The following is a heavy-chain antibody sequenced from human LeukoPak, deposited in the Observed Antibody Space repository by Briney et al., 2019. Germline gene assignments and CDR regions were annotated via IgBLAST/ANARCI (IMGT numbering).Heavy chain of an antibody. D-gene: IGHD6-19*01. J-gene: IGHJ4*02. Sequence: GGSLRLSCAASGFTFSSYAMSWVRQAPGKGVEWVSAISGSGGSTYYADSVKGRFTISRDNSKNTLYLQMNSLRAEDTAVYYCAKDPVDGLNFDYWGQGTLVTVSS. CDR3: AKDPVDGLNFDY. CDR1: GFTFSSYA. V-gene: IGHV3-23*01. CDR2: ISGSGGST.